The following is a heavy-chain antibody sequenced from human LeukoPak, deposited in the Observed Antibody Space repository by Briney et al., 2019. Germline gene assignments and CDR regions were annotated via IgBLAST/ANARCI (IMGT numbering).Heavy chain of an antibody. CDR3: ARGRSGSTSKYYGMDV. CDR2: ISSSGSTI. V-gene: IGHV3-11*01. J-gene: IGHJ6*02. CDR1: AFTFSSHY. D-gene: IGHD2-2*01. Sequence: GGSLRLSCAASAFTFSSHYMAWVRQAPGKGLEWVSYISSSGSTIYYADSVKGRFTISRDNAKNSLYLQMNSLRAEDTAVYYCARGRSGSTSKYYGMDVWGQGTTVTVSS.